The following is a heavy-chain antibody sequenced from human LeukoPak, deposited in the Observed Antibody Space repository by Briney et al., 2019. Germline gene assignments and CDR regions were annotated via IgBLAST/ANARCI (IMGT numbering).Heavy chain of an antibody. V-gene: IGHV3-23*01. CDR3: AKVVVPAALYSYYTTVWTS. CDR1: GFTFSSYA. J-gene: IGHJ6*02. D-gene: IGHD2-2*01. Sequence: GSLRLSCAASGFTFSSYAMSWVRQAPGKGLEWVSAISGSGGSTYYADSVKGRFTISRDNSKNTLYLQMNSLRAEDTAVYYCAKVVVPAALYSYYTTVWTSGAKGPRSPSP. CDR2: ISGSGGST.